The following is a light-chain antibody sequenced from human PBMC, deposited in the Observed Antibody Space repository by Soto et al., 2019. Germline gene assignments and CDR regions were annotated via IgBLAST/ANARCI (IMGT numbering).Light chain of an antibody. J-gene: IGLJ3*02. CDR2: AVS. V-gene: IGLV2-11*01. CDR3: YSYTASDLWV. Sequence: QSALTQPASVSGSPGQSITISCTGTNSDVGGYNSVSWYQQLPGKAPKLMISAVSQRPSGVPDRFSGSKSGNTASLTISGLQADDEADYFCYSYTASDLWVFGGGTKVTVL. CDR1: NSDVGGYNS.